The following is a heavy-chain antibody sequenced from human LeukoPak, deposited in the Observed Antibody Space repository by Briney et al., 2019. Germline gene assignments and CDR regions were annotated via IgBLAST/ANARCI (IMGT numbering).Heavy chain of an antibody. CDR1: GFTFSSYG. D-gene: IGHD6-13*01. CDR3: ATDSSPDY. V-gene: IGHV3-30*03. Sequence: GGSLRLSCAASGFTFSSYGMHWVRQAPGKGLEWVAIISYDGSNKYYADSVKGRFTISRDNSKNTLYLQMNSLRTEDTAVYYCATDSSPDYWGQGTLVTVSS. J-gene: IGHJ4*02. CDR2: ISYDGSNK.